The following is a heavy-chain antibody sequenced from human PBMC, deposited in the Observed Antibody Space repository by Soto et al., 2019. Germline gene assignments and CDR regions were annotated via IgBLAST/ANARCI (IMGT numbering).Heavy chain of an antibody. V-gene: IGHV1-8*01. CDR2: MNPNSGNT. D-gene: IGHD3-3*01. Sequence: QVQLVQSGAEVKKPGASVKVSCKASGYTFTSYDINWVRQATGQGLEWMGWMNPNSGNTGYAQKFPRRVTKTRNTSIRTAYMEVSSLRYEDPAVYYCESVGITIFGVVTHYYYYYYMDVWGKGTTVTVSS. J-gene: IGHJ6*03. CDR3: ESVGITIFGVVTHYYYYYYMDV. CDR1: GYTFTSYD.